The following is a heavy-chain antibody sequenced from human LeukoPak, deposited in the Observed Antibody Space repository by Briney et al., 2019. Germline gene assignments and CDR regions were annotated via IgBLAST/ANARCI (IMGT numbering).Heavy chain of an antibody. J-gene: IGHJ4*02. CDR3: AAGHPYSPLDY. Sequence: ASVKVSCTVSGSSLTELSLYWVRQAPGKGLEWMGGFDVIDAKTFYAQKFQGRVTMTEDSSTDTAYMELSSLRSDDTAFYYCAAGHPYSPLDYWGQGTLLTVSS. D-gene: IGHD5-18*01. V-gene: IGHV1-24*01. CDR1: GSSLTELS. CDR2: FDVIDAKT.